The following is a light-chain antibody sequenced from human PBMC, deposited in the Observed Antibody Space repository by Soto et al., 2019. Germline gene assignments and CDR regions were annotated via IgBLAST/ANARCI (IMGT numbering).Light chain of an antibody. J-gene: IGLJ2*01. CDR2: DVN. Sequence: QSALTQPASVSGSPGQSITISCAGTSSDVGGYNYVSWYQQHPGKVPRLIISDVNERPSGVSDRFSGSKSGNTASLTISGLQAEDEADYYCASFTRSVTVVFGGGTKVTVL. V-gene: IGLV2-14*03. CDR3: ASFTRSVTVV. CDR1: SSDVGGYNY.